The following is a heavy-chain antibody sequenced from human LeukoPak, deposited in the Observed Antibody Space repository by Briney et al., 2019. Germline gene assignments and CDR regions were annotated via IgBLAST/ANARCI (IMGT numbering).Heavy chain of an antibody. CDR3: ARHDLEYSSSSVYYYYYYMDV. D-gene: IGHD6-6*01. Sequence: PSETLSLTCTVSGGSISSSSYYWGWIRQPPGKGLEWIGSIYYSGSTYYNPSLKSRVTISVDTSKNQFSLKLSSVTAADTAVYYCARHDLEYSSSSVYYYYYYMDVWGKGTTVTVFS. CDR1: GGSISSSSYY. V-gene: IGHV4-39*01. J-gene: IGHJ6*03. CDR2: IYYSGST.